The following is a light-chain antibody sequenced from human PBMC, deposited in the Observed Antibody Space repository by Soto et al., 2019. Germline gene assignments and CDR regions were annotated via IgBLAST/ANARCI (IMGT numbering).Light chain of an antibody. CDR2: DIF. CDR3: QQYNSWPLT. V-gene: IGKV3D-15*01. Sequence: EIVMTQSPATLSVSPGERATLSCRASQSVGSDLAWYQQKPSQAPRLVIYDIFTSATGVPTRISGSASGTECTLTISSLQAEDFAVYYCQQYNSWPLTFGGGTKVEIK. CDR1: QSVGSD. J-gene: IGKJ4*01.